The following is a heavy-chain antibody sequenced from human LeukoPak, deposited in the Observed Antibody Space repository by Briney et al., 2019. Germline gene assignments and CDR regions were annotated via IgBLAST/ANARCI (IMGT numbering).Heavy chain of an antibody. CDR3: ARLRAMDV. J-gene: IGHJ6*03. V-gene: IGHV3-7*01. Sequence: GGSLRLSCAASGFTFSSSWMAWVRQAPGKGLEWVGNIKEDGTAKNYVVSVRGRFSISRDNAKKSLYLQMNSLRVEDTAVYYCARLRAMDVWGTGTTVTVSS. CDR1: GFTFSSSW. CDR2: IKEDGTAK.